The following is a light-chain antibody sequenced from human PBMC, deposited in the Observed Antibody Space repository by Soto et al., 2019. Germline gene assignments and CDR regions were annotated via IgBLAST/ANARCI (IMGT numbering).Light chain of an antibody. J-gene: IGKJ1*01. Sequence: DIQMTQSPSSLSASVGDRVTITCRASQSISSSLNWYQHKPGKAPKVLLYAVSSLQSGVPSRFSGSGSGTDFTLTITSLQPEDSATYYCQHSYGTPRTFGQGTKVEIK. CDR1: QSISSS. CDR2: AVS. CDR3: QHSYGTPRT. V-gene: IGKV1-39*01.